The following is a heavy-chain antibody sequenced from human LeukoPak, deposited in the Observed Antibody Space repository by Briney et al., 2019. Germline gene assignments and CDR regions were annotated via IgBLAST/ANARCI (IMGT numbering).Heavy chain of an antibody. Sequence: GGTLRLSCAASGFTFSSHGMHWVRQAPGKGLEWVAVIWYDGSKKYYADSVKGRLTIPRDDSKNTPYLQMNSLRVEDTAVYYCARWDYESSGYYSYWGQGTLVTVSS. J-gene: IGHJ4*02. CDR2: IWYDGSKK. V-gene: IGHV3-33*01. CDR1: GFTFSSHG. D-gene: IGHD3-22*01. CDR3: ARWDYESSGYYSY.